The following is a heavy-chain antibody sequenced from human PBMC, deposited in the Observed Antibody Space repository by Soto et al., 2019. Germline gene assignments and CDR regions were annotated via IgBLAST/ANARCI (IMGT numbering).Heavy chain of an antibody. CDR2: ISYDGSNK. Sequence: QPGGSLRLSCAASGFTFSSYGMHWVRQAPGKGLEWVAVISYDGSNKYYADSVKGRFTISRDNSKNTLYLQMNSLRAEDTAVYYCAKADRFLEWLLSDYWGQGTLVTVSS. CDR3: AKADRFLEWLLSDY. CDR1: GFTFSSYG. V-gene: IGHV3-30*18. J-gene: IGHJ4*02. D-gene: IGHD3-3*01.